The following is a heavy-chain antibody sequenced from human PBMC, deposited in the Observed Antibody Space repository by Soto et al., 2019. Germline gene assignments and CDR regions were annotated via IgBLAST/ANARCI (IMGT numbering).Heavy chain of an antibody. CDR3: ARRLAAAVSFDD. Sequence: XESLKISRKGSGYSFTSYWVVWVRQMPGKGLEWMGIIYPGDSDTRYSPSFQGQVTISADKSISTAYLQWSSLKASDTAMYYCARRLAAAVSFDDWGQGTLVTVSS. D-gene: IGHD6-13*01. J-gene: IGHJ4*02. V-gene: IGHV5-51*01. CDR2: IYPGDSDT. CDR1: GYSFTSYW.